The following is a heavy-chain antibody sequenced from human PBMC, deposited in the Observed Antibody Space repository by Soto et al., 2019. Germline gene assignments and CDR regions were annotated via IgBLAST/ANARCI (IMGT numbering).Heavy chain of an antibody. Sequence: QVQLVESGGGVVQPGRSLRLSCAASGFTFSSYGMHWVRQAPGKGLEWVAVISYDGSNKYYADSVKGRFTISRDNSKNTLYLQMNSLRAEDTAVYYCAKVGTSGSGSYYIRYYYYYYYGMDVWGQGTTVTVSS. J-gene: IGHJ6*02. D-gene: IGHD3-10*01. CDR1: GFTFSSYG. V-gene: IGHV3-30*18. CDR3: AKVGTSGSGSYYIRYYYYYYYGMDV. CDR2: ISYDGSNK.